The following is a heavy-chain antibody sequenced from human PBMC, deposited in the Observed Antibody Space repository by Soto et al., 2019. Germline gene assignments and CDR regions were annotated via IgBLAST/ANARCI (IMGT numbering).Heavy chain of an antibody. V-gene: IGHV4-39*01. D-gene: IGHD1-1*01. Sequence: QLQLQESGPGLVKPSETLSLTCTVSGASISSTSYFWGWIRQPPGKGLEWVGSFYLSERTHYTPSLNSRVTISVDTSKNQFSLRLTSLTAADTAVNYCACGNSVAYRAWFDPCGQGTLVTVSS. CDR1: GASISSTSYF. J-gene: IGHJ5*02. CDR3: ACGNSVAYRAWFDP. CDR2: FYLSERT.